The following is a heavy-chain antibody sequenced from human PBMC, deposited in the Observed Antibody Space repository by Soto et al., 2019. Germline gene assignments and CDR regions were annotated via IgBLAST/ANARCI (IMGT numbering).Heavy chain of an antibody. J-gene: IGHJ4*02. CDR2: IYYSEST. D-gene: IGHD1-26*01. CDR1: GGSISSYY. CDR3: ARRMGDAGYYFDS. Sequence: QVQLQESGPGLVTPSETLSLTCTVSGGSISSYYWIWIRQPPGKGLEWIGYIYYSESTNYNPSLNSRVAITVDPSKNQFCLKLSSVTAADTAVYYWARRMGDAGYYFDSWGQGTLVTFSS. V-gene: IGHV4-59*08.